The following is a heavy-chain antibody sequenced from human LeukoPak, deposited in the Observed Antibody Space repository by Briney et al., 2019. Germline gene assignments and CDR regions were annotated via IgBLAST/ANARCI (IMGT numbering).Heavy chain of an antibody. D-gene: IGHD3-22*01. Sequence: GGSLRLSCAASGFTFNTYAMSWVRQAPGKGLEWVSAISGSGGSTYYADSVKGRFTISRDNSKNTLYLQMNSLRAEDTAVYYCAKDGVMVINPEYFQHWGQGTLVTVSS. CDR2: ISGSGGST. J-gene: IGHJ1*01. V-gene: IGHV3-23*01. CDR1: GFTFNTYA. CDR3: AKDGVMVINPEYFQH.